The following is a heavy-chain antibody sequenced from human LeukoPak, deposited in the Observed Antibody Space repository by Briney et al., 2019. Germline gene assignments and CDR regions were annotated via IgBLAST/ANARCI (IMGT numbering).Heavy chain of an antibody. CDR1: GGSISSSSYY. D-gene: IGHD5-12*01. Sequence: SETLSLTCSVPGGSISSSSYYWGWIRQPPGKGLEWIGSMYYSGSTYYNPSLKSRVTISVDTSKNQFSLKLRSVTAADTAVYYCARAQWLRLRWAFDYWGQGTLVTVSS. J-gene: IGHJ4*02. V-gene: IGHV4-39*07. CDR2: MYYSGST. CDR3: ARAQWLRLRWAFDY.